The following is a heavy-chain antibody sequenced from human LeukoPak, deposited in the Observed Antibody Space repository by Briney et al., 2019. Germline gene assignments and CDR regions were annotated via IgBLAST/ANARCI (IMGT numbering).Heavy chain of an antibody. CDR2: LSGDGSTT. CDR1: GFTFSTDL. CDR3: ARGANWGSNAFDI. Sequence: GGSLRLSCAAAGFTFSTDLMHWVRQAPGNGLVWVSRLSGDGSTTSYADSVEGRFTISRDNAGNTLYLQMNSLRAEDTAVYYCARGANWGSNAFDIWGQGTMVTVSS. D-gene: IGHD7-27*01. J-gene: IGHJ3*02. V-gene: IGHV3-74*01.